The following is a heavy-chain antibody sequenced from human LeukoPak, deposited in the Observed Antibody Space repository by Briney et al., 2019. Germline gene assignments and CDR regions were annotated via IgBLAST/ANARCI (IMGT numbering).Heavy chain of an antibody. CDR1: GGSISSYY. D-gene: IGHD3-22*01. J-gene: IGHJ3*02. CDR3: ARDQSLYYDSSGYSAFDI. CDR2: IYYSGST. V-gene: IGHV4-59*01. Sequence: SETLSLTCTVSGGSISSYYWSWIRQPPGKGLEWIGYIYYSGSTNYNPSLKSRVTISVDTSKNQFSLKLSSVTAADMAVYYCARDQSLYYDSSGYSAFDIWGQGTMVTVSS.